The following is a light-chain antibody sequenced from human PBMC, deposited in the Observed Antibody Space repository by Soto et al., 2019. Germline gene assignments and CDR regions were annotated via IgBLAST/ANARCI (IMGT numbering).Light chain of an antibody. CDR3: SSYTGGNPSYV. Sequence: QSVLTRPPSASGSPGQSVTISCTGTSSDVGGYDYVSWYQQHPGKAPKLMIYEVTIRPSGVSDRFSGSKSGNTASLTVSGLQAEDEADYYCSSYTGGNPSYVFGTGTKAPS. CDR1: SSDVGGYDY. V-gene: IGLV2-8*01. J-gene: IGLJ1*01. CDR2: EVT.